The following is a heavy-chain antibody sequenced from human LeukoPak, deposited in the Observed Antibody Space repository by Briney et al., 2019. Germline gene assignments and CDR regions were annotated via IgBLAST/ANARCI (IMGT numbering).Heavy chain of an antibody. CDR1: GGSMSSYY. Sequence: PSETLSLTCTVSGGSMSSYYWSWIRQPPGKGLECIGYIYYSGSTSYNPSLKSRVTISVDTSKNQFSLKLSSVTAADTAVYYCAREAAAGYYYYYYYMDVWGKGTTVTISS. V-gene: IGHV4-59*12. J-gene: IGHJ6*03. CDR3: AREAAAGYYYYYYYMDV. D-gene: IGHD6-13*01. CDR2: IYYSGST.